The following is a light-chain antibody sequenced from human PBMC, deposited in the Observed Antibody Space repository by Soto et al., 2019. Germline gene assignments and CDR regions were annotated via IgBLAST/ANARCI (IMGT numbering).Light chain of an antibody. J-gene: IGLJ2*01. CDR1: SSDVGGYKY. CDR2: EVT. CDR3: SSYAGSNNLV. Sequence: QSALTQPPSASGSPGQSVTISCTGTSSDVGGYKYVSWYQQHPGKAPKLIIYEVTKRPSGVPDRFSGSKSGYTASLTVSGLQAEDEADYYCSSYAGSNNLVFGGGTKLTVL. V-gene: IGLV2-8*01.